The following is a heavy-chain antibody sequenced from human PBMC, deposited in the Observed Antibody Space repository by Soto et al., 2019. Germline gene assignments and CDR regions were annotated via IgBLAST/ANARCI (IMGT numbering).Heavy chain of an antibody. J-gene: IGHJ4*02. Sequence: HPGGSLRLSCAVSGFTFSAYWMHWVRQVPGKGLTWVSRISDDGSTATYADSVKGRFVISRDNAKNSLYLEMNTLRADDSGLYYGARGPRVSSTGTGAHWGRGTLVTVSS. CDR1: GFTFSAYW. D-gene: IGHD1-1*01. CDR2: ISDDGSTA. V-gene: IGHV3-74*01. CDR3: ARGPRVSSTGTGAH.